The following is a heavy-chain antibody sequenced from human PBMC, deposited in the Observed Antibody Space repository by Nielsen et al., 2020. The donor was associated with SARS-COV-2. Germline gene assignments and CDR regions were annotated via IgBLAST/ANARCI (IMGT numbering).Heavy chain of an antibody. V-gene: IGHV3-74*01. D-gene: IGHD5-18*01. CDR3: IRTGTYNYGLAY. CDR2: INREGYTR. J-gene: IGHJ4*02. Sequence: GGSLTLSCAASGFTFADSWMHWVRQAPGKGLEWISRINREGYTRDYADSVKGRFTISRDNAANTLSLQMRSLRAEDTAVYFCIRTGTYNYGLAYWGQGVLVKVSS. CDR1: GFTFADSW.